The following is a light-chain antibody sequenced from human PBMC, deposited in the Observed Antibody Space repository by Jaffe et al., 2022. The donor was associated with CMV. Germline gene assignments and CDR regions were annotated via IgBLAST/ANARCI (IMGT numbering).Light chain of an antibody. CDR3: GAWDDSLNGYV. J-gene: IGLJ1*01. V-gene: IGLV1-44*01. CDR2: SND. CDR1: SSNIGSNT. Sequence: QSVLTQPPSASGTPGQRVIISCSGSSSNIGSNTVNWYQHLPGMAPKLLMYSNDQRPSGVPDRFSGSKSGTSASLAISGLQSEDEADYYCGAWDDSLNGYVFGSGTKVTVL.